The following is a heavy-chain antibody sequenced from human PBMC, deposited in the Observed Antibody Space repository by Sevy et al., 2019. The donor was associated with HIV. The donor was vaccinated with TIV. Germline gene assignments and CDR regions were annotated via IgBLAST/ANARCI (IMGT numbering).Heavy chain of an antibody. CDR1: GFTFSSYW. J-gene: IGHJ4*02. CDR3: AGSRYSSGLEY. Sequence: GGSLRLSCAASGFTFSSYWMHWVRQGLGKGLVWVSRTNSDGSSTSYADSVKGRFTVSSDNAKNTLYLQMNSLGVEDTAVYYCAGSRYSSGLEYWGQGTLVTVSS. V-gene: IGHV3-74*01. CDR2: TNSDGSST. D-gene: IGHD6-19*01.